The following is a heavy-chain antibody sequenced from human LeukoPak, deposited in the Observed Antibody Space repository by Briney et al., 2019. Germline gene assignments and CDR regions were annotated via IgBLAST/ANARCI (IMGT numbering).Heavy chain of an antibody. D-gene: IGHD3-10*01. CDR3: TRDTFGGDDF. CDR1: GFTFSSYW. CDR2: IDTNGGHT. V-gene: IGHV3-74*01. J-gene: IGHJ4*02. Sequence: GGSLRLSCAASGFTFSSYWMHWVRQVPGKGLVWVSRIDTNGGHTSYAGSVKGRFTISRDNAKNTLYLQMNSLRTEDTAIYYCTRDTFGGDDFWGQGTLVTVSS.